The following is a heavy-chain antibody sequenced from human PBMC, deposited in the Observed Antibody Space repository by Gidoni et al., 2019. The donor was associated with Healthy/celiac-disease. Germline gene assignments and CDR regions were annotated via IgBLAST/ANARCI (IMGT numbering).Heavy chain of an antibody. Sequence: EVQLVESGGGLVQPGGSLRLSCAAAGFTFSDHYMDWVRQAPGKGLEWVGRTRNKANSYTTEYAASVKGRFTISRDDSKNSLYLQMNSLKTEDTAVYYCARAGNQSYYYYGMDVWGQGTTVTVSS. J-gene: IGHJ6*02. CDR1: GFTFSDHY. V-gene: IGHV3-72*01. CDR3: ARAGNQSYYYYGMDV. D-gene: IGHD2-2*01. CDR2: TRNKANSYTT.